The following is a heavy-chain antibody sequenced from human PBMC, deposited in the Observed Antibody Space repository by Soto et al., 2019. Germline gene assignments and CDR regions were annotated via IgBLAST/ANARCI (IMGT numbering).Heavy chain of an antibody. CDR2: ISGYNGNT. Sequence: QVQLVQSGAEVKKPGASVKVSCKASGYTFTGYTINWVRQAPGQGLEWMGWISGYNGNTNYAQKLQDRVTLTTDTSTSTSYMQLRSLRSDDTAVYYWASYRGSGSYYYYGVDVWGQGTTVTVSS. CDR1: GYTFTGYT. D-gene: IGHD3-10*01. V-gene: IGHV1-18*04. J-gene: IGHJ6*02. CDR3: ASYRGSGSYYYYGVDV.